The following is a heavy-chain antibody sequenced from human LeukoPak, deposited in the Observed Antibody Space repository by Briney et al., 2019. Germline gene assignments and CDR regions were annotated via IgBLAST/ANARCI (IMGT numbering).Heavy chain of an antibody. CDR3: AKERAYPILTYDS. CDR1: GFTFSTYW. Sequence: PGGSLTLSCAASGFTFSTYWMNWLRQAPGKGLEWVANVKQDGSEKYYVDSVKGRFTISRDNAKNSLYLQMNSLRAEDTAVYYCAKERAYPILTYDSWGQGTLVTVSS. V-gene: IGHV3-7*01. J-gene: IGHJ5*01. D-gene: IGHD2-2*02. CDR2: VKQDGSEK.